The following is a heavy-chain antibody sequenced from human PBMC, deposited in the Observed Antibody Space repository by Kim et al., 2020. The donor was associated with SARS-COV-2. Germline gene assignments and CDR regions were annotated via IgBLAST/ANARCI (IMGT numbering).Heavy chain of an antibody. CDR3: ARRHPVCSSTSCPLDY. J-gene: IGHJ4*01. CDR1: GFTFSSYG. D-gene: IGHD2-2*01. CDR2: ISYDGSDE. V-gene: IGHV3-30*03. Sequence: GGSLRLSCAASGFTFSSYGMHWVRQAPGKGLEWVAVISYDGSDEYYADSVKGRFTISRDNSKNTLDLQMNCLRAEDTAVYYCARRHPVCSSTSCPLDYWG.